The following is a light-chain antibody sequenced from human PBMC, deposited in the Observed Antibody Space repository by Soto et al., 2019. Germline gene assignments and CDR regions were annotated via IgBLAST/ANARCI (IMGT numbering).Light chain of an antibody. CDR2: AAS. CDR1: QGISSY. Sequence: DIQLTQSPSFLSASVGDRVTITCRASQGISSYLAWYQQKPGKAPKLLIYAASTLQSGVPSRFSSSGSGTDFTLTIGCLQSEDFATYYCQQYYSYPPTFGGGTKVEIK. CDR3: QQYYSYPPT. J-gene: IGKJ4*01. V-gene: IGKV1-9*01.